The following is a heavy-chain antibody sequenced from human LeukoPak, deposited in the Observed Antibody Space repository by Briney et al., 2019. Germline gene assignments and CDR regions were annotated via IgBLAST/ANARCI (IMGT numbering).Heavy chain of an antibody. Sequence: PSETLSLTCTVSGGSISSYYWSWIRQPPGKGLEWIGYIYYSGSTNYNPSLKSRVTISVDTSKNQFSLKLSSVTAADTAVYYCARASTVRNRIPRHYYYYGTDVWGQGTTVTVSS. J-gene: IGHJ6*02. CDR3: ARASTVRNRIPRHYYYYGTDV. D-gene: IGHD4-17*01. CDR2: IYYSGST. CDR1: GGSISSYY. V-gene: IGHV4-59*01.